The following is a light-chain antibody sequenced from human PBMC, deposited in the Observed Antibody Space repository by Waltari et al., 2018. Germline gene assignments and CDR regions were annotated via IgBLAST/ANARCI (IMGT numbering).Light chain of an antibody. CDR2: GAS. J-gene: IGKJ1*01. Sequence: EIVLTQSPGTLSLSPGESATLSCRTSQSVTRALAWYQQQPGQAPRLLIYGASNRATGIPDRCSGSGSGTDFSLTISSLEPEDFAVYYCQHYLRLPVTFGQGTKVEVK. CDR3: QHYLRLPVT. V-gene: IGKV3-20*01. CDR1: QSVTRA.